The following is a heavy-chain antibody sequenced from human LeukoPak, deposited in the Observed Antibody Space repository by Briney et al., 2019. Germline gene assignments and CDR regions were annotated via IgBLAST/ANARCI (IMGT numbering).Heavy chain of an antibody. J-gene: IGHJ4*02. CDR1: EFPFSIYA. Sequence: GGSLRLSCEVSEFPFSIYAMAWVRQAPGQGLEWVSAIDASGSDTDYTDSVKGRFTISRDNSKNTLYLHVNSLRAEDTAVYYCAKHFGSGTYYNFLDYWGQGTLVTVSS. D-gene: IGHD3-10*01. V-gene: IGHV3-23*01. CDR2: IDASGSDT. CDR3: AKHFGSGTYYNFLDY.